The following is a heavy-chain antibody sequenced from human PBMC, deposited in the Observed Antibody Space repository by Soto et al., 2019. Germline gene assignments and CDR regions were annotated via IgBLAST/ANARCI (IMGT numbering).Heavy chain of an antibody. Sequence: PGGSLRLSCAASGFTFSSYAMSWVRQAPGKGLEWVSAISGSGGSTYYADSVKGRFTISRDNSKNTLYLRMNSLRAEDTAVFHCAKDRAIRPGSDFDYWGQGTQVTVSS. V-gene: IGHV3-23*01. CDR1: GFTFSSYA. J-gene: IGHJ4*02. D-gene: IGHD3-9*01. CDR3: AKDRAIRPGSDFDY. CDR2: ISGSGGST.